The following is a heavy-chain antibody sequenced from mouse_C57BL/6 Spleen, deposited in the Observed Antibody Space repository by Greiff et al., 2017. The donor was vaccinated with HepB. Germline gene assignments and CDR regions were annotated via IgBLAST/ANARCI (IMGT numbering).Heavy chain of an antibody. CDR3: ARWETGTFAY. J-gene: IGHJ3*01. D-gene: IGHD4-1*01. CDR2: IRNKANGYTT. CDR1: GFTFTDYY. V-gene: IGHV7-3*01. Sequence: EVMLVESGGGLVQPGGSLSLSCAASGFTFTDYYMSWVRQPPGKALEWLGFIRNKANGYTTEYSASVKGRFTISRDNSQSILYLQMNALRAEDSATYYCARWETGTFAYWGQGTLVTVSA.